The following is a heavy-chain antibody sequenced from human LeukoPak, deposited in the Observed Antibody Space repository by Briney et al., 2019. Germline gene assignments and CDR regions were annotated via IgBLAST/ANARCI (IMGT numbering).Heavy chain of an antibody. CDR2: ISYDGSNE. Sequence: PGGSLRLSCAASGFTFSTYGMHWVRQAPGKGLEWVAVISYDGSNEYYADSVKGRFTISRDNSKNTLYLQMSSLRAEDTAVYCCAKEFNRGLPDYWGQGTLVTVPS. D-gene: IGHD2-21*01. V-gene: IGHV3-30*18. J-gene: IGHJ4*02. CDR1: GFTFSTYG. CDR3: AKEFNRGLPDY.